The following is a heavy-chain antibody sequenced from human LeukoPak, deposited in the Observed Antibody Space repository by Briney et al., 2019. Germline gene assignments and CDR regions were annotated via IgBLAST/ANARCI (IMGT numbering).Heavy chain of an antibody. CDR3: ARDTLGMDGYNNIDY. Sequence: ASVKVSCKASRYTFTGYYMHWVRQAPGQGLEWLGRINPNSGGTNYAQKFQGRVTMTRDTSISTAYMELSRLRSDDTAVYYCARDTLGMDGYNNIDYWGQGTLVTVSS. D-gene: IGHD5-24*01. J-gene: IGHJ4*02. CDR2: INPNSGGT. V-gene: IGHV1-2*06. CDR1: RYTFTGYY.